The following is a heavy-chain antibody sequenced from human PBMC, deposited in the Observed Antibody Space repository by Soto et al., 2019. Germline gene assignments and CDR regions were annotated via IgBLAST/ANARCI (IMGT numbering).Heavy chain of an antibody. CDR1: GDSISSGGYY. CDR2: IYYSGSA. J-gene: IGHJ4*02. Sequence: SETLSLTCTVFGDSISSGGYYWSWVRQHPGKGLQWIGYIYYSGSAYYNPSLKSRVTISVDTSKNQFSLKLSSVTAADTAVYYCARVGYYDRRLDYWGQGTLVTVSS. CDR3: ARVGYYDRRLDY. D-gene: IGHD3-22*01. V-gene: IGHV4-31*03.